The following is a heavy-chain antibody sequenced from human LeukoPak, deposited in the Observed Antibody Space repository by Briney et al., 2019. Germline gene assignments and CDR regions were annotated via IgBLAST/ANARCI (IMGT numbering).Heavy chain of an antibody. J-gene: IGHJ4*02. Sequence: SETLSLTCTVSGGSISSSSYYWGWIRQPPGKGLEWIGSIYYSGSTYYNPSLKSRVTISVDTSKNQFSLKLSSVTAADTAAYYCLYYDFWSGYRDNDYWGQGTLVTVSS. CDR1: GGSISSSSYY. V-gene: IGHV4-39*01. CDR2: IYYSGST. D-gene: IGHD3-3*01. CDR3: LYYDFWSGYRDNDY.